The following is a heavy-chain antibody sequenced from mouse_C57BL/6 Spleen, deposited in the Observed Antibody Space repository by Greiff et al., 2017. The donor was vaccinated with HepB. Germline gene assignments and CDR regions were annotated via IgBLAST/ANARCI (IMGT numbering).Heavy chain of an antibody. CDR3: ARWGYDYHWYFDV. J-gene: IGHJ1*03. CDR2: IDPSDSDT. V-gene: IGHV1-52*01. D-gene: IGHD2-4*01. CDR1: GYTFTSYW. Sequence: QVQLQQPGAELVRPGSSVKLSCKASGYTFTSYWMHWVKQRPIQGLEWIGNIDPSDSDTHYNQKFKDKGTLTVDKSSSTAYMQLSSLTSEDSAVYYCARWGYDYHWYFDVWGTGTTVTVSS.